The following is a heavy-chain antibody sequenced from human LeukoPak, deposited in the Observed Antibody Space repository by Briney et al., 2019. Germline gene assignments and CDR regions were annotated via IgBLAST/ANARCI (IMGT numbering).Heavy chain of an antibody. CDR2: IIPIFGTA. Sequence: GFSVKVSCKASGGTFSSYAISWVRQAPGQGLEWMGGIIPIFGTANYAQKFQGRVTITTDESTSTAYMELSSLRSEDTAAYYCASSGGYCSSTSCYSDYWGQGTLVTVSS. V-gene: IGHV1-69*05. D-gene: IGHD2-2*01. J-gene: IGHJ4*02. CDR1: GGTFSSYA. CDR3: ASSGGYCSSTSCYSDY.